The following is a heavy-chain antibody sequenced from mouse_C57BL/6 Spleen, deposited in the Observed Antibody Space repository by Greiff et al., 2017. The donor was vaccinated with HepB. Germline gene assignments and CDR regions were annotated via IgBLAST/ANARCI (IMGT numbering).Heavy chain of an antibody. Sequence: EVQLQQSGAELVRPGASVKLSCTASGFNIKDDYMHWVKQRPEQGLEWIGWIDPENGDTEYASKFQGKATITADTSSNTAYLQLSTLTYEDTDVYYCTTRYGSSWFAYWGQGTLVTVSA. V-gene: IGHV14-4*01. D-gene: IGHD1-1*01. CDR1: GFNIKDDY. CDR3: TTRYGSSWFAY. J-gene: IGHJ3*01. CDR2: IDPENGDT.